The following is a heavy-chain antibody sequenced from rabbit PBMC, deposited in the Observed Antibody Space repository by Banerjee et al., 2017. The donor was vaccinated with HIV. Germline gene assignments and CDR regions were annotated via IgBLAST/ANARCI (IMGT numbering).Heavy chain of an antibody. D-gene: IGHD3-3*01. J-gene: IGHJ3*01. CDR1: GFTLSSYW. CDR3: ARGTVTMNL. CDR2: IYAVSSDNS. V-gene: IGHV1S40*01. Sequence: QSLEESGGDLVKPGASLTLTCTASGFTLSSYWMCWVRQAPGKGLEWIACIYAVSSDNSYYASWAKGRFTISSDNAQNTVDLQMNSLAAADTATYFCARGTVTMNLWGQGTLVTVS.